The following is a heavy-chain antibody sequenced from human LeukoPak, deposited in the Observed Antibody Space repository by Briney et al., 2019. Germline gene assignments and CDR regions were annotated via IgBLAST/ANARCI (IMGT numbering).Heavy chain of an antibody. CDR3: AKDYYDTSGYYNRFDY. D-gene: IGHD3-22*01. Sequence: GGSLRLSCAASGFTFSSYAMSWVRQAPGKGLEWVSAISGSGGSTYYADSVKGRFTISRDNSKNTLYLQMNSLRAEDTAVYYCAKDYYDTSGYYNRFDYWGQGTLVTVSS. CDR1: GFTFSSYA. V-gene: IGHV3-23*01. CDR2: ISGSGGST. J-gene: IGHJ4*02.